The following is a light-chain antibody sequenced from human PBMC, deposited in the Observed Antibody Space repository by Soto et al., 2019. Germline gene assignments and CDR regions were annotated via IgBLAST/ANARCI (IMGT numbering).Light chain of an antibody. CDR2: GVS. Sequence: QSALTQPASVSGSPGQSITISCTGTSIDVGHPYNYVSWYQQYPGKAPKLLILGVSNRPSGISGRFSGSKSGNTASLTISGLQAEDEADYYCSSYTSSSTLVFGTGTKVTVL. J-gene: IGLJ1*01. CDR3: SSYTSSSTLV. V-gene: IGLV2-14*03. CDR1: SIDVGHPYNY.